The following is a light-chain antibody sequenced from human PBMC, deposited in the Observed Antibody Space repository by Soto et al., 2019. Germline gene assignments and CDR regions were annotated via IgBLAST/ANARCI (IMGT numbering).Light chain of an antibody. Sequence: DIQMTQSPSTLSASVGDRVTITCRASQSINNWLAWYQQKPGKAPKFLIYDASKLDSGVPSRFIGSASGTEFYLTVISLQHDDFPTYYCHQYDNYPLTFGGGTKVDI. J-gene: IGKJ4*01. V-gene: IGKV1-5*01. CDR3: HQYDNYPLT. CDR1: QSINNW. CDR2: DAS.